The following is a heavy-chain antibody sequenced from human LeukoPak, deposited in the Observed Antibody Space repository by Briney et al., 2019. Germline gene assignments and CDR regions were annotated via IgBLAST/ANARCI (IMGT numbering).Heavy chain of an antibody. V-gene: IGHV3-23*01. D-gene: IGHD3-22*01. CDR3: AKGRYYYDCSGGGYYYYGMDV. Sequence: GGSLRLSCAASGFTFSSYAMGWARQAPGKGLEWVSAISGSGGSTYYADSVKGRFTISRDNSKNTLYLQMNSLRAEDTAVYYCAKGRYYYDCSGGGYYYYGMDVWGQGTTVTVSS. CDR1: GFTFSSYA. J-gene: IGHJ6*02. CDR2: ISGSGGST.